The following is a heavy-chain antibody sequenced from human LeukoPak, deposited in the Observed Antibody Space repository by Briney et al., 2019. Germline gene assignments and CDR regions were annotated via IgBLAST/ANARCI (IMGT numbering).Heavy chain of an antibody. Sequence: GASVKVSCKASGGTFNTYEINWVRQAPGHGLEWMGRIIPIFGRPTYAQKFQGRVSITTDESTSTAYMELMSLRSEDTAVYYCAGIEGDYGVFVYWGQGTLVTVSS. V-gene: IGHV1-69*05. CDR2: IIPIFGRP. D-gene: IGHD4-17*01. CDR3: AGIEGDYGVFVY. J-gene: IGHJ4*02. CDR1: GGTFNTYE.